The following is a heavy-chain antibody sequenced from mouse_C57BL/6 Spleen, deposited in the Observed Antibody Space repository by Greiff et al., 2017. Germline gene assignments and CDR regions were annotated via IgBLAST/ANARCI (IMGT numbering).Heavy chain of an antibody. CDR2: INPSNGGT. CDR1: GYTFTSYW. Sequence: QVQLQQPGTELVKPGASVKLSCKASGYTFTSYWMHWVKQRPGQGLEWIGNINPSNGGTNSNEKFKSKATLTVDKSSSTAYMQLSSLTSEDAAVYYWASPGTTVVARYWYFDVWGTGTTVTVSS. V-gene: IGHV1-53*01. J-gene: IGHJ1*03. D-gene: IGHD1-1*01. CDR3: ASPGTTVVARYWYFDV.